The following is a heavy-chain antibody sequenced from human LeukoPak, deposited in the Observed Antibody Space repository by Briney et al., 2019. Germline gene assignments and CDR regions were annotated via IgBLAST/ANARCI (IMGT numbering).Heavy chain of an antibody. Sequence: SQTLSLTCKVSGDSISSSTCNWSWIRQPPGKGLEWIGYISQSGDSYFTPSLKSRATISVDRSKNHFSLTLISVTAADTAVYYCARDQVDYDIPDHFDYWGKGTLVAVSS. V-gene: IGHV4-30-2*01. D-gene: IGHD3-22*01. J-gene: IGHJ4*02. CDR1: GDSISSSTCN. CDR2: ISQSGDS. CDR3: ARDQVDYDIPDHFDY.